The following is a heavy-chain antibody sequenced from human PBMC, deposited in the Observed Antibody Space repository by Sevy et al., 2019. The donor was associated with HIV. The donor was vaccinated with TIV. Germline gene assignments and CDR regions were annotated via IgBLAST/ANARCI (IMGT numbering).Heavy chain of an antibody. J-gene: IGHJ4*02. CDR2: FSGSGGST. D-gene: IGHD6-19*01. CDR3: AKDLLVSVAGTYRY. V-gene: IGHV3-23*01. CDR1: GFTFSSYA. Sequence: GGSLRLSCAASGFTFSSYAMSWVRQAPGKGLEWVSAFSGSGGSTYYADSVKGRFTISRDNSKNTLYLQMNSLRAEDTAVYYCAKDLLVSVAGTYRYWGQGTLVTVSS.